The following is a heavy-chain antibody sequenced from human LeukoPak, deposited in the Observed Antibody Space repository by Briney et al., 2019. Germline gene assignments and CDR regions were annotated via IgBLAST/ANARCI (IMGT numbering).Heavy chain of an antibody. D-gene: IGHD3-3*01. CDR2: SGSGGST. Sequence: PGRSLRLSCAASGFTFSNYAMSWVRQAPGKGLEWVSGSGSGGSTYYADSVKGRFTISRDNSKNTLYLQMNSLRAEDTAVYYCAKDFWSGYYPNYWGQGTLVTVSS. J-gene: IGHJ4*02. CDR1: GFTFSNYA. CDR3: AKDFWSGYYPNY. V-gene: IGHV3-23*01.